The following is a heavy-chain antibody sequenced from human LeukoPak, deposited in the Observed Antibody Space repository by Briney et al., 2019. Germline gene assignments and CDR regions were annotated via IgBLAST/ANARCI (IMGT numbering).Heavy chain of an antibody. CDR3: AGVGAGAVAGTYGMDV. CDR1: GDSVSSNSAA. CDR2: TYYRSKWYN. Sequence: SQTLSLTCAISGDSVSSNSAAWNWIRQSPSRGLEWLGRTYYRSKWYNDYAVSVKSRITINPDTSKNQFSLQLNSVTPEDTAVYYCAGVGAGAVAGTYGMDVWGQGTTVTVSS. J-gene: IGHJ6*02. V-gene: IGHV6-1*01. D-gene: IGHD6-19*01.